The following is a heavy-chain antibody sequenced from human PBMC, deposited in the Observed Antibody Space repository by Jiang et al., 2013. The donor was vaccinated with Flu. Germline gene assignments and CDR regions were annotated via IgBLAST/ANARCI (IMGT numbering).Heavy chain of an antibody. J-gene: IGHJ4*01. V-gene: IGHV3-64*01. CDR1: GFTFSNYA. Sequence: VQLLESGGGLVQPGGSLRLSCAASGFTFSNYAMHWVRQAPGRGLEYVSAISTNGRSTFYVNSVKGRFSISRDNSKDTLYLQMGSLRVEDMAVYYCARGEAGGTYIGYYFDYWGHGSLVTVSS. CDR2: ISTNGRST. D-gene: IGHD1-26*01. CDR3: ARGEAGGTYIGYYFDY.